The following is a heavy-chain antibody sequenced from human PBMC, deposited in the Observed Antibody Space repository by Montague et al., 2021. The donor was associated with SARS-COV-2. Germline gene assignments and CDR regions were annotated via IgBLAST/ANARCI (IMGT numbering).Heavy chain of an antibody. V-gene: IGHV4-39*01. CDR2: IYYSGST. Sequence: SETLSLTCTVSGGSISSSSYYWGWIRRPPEKGLEWIGSIYYSGSTYYXPSLKSRVTISVDTSKNQFSLKLSSVTAADTAVYYCARLASGWWELTLDYWGQGTLVTVSS. D-gene: IGHD2-15*01. J-gene: IGHJ4*02. CDR1: GGSISSSSYY. CDR3: ARLASGWWELTLDY.